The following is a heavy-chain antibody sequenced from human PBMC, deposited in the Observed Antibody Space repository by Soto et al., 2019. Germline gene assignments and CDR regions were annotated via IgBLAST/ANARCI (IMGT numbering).Heavy chain of an antibody. Sequence: GGSLRLSCAASGLTFSRYTMHWVRQAPGKGLEWVAVISYDGNNKYYADSVKGRFTISRDNSKNTLSLQMNSLRPEDTAVYYRARFRSERPFDYWGQGTLVTVSS. CDR1: GLTFSRYT. CDR3: ARFRSERPFDY. V-gene: IGHV3-30-3*01. J-gene: IGHJ4*02. CDR2: ISYDGNNK.